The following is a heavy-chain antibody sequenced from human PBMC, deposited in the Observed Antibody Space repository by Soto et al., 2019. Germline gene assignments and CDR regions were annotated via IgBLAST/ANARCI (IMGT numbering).Heavy chain of an antibody. CDR2: INHSGNT. J-gene: IGHJ4*02. CDR3: GPRGAVADPRGC. V-gene: IGHV4-34*01. Sequence: QVQLQLWGAGLLKPSESLSLTCAVYGGSFSDFYWTWIRQLPGKGLEWIGEINHSGNTNYNPSLKSRVAISVDTSKNQFSLYLGSVTAADTAVYYCGPRGAVADPRGCWGQGTLVTVSS. D-gene: IGHD6-19*01. CDR1: GGSFSDFY.